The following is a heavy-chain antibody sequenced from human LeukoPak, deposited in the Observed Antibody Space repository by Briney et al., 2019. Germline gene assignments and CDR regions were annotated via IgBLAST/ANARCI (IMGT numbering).Heavy chain of an antibody. CDR3: ARGHKGFDI. CDR1: GFTFSSYG. Sequence: GRSLRLSCAASGFTFSSYGMHWVRQTPGQGLEWVAVIWYDGSNKYYADSVKGRFTISRDNSKNTLYLQMNSLRAEDTAVYYCARGHKGFDIWGQGTMVTVSS. CDR2: IWYDGSNK. J-gene: IGHJ3*02. V-gene: IGHV3-33*01. D-gene: IGHD2-21*01.